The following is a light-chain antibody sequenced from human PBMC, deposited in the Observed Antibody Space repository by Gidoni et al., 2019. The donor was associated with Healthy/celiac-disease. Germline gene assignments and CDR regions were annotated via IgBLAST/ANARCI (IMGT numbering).Light chain of an antibody. V-gene: IGKV4-1*01. J-gene: IGKJ2*01. Sequence: DIVMTQCPDSLAVALGERATINCKSSQSVLYSSNNKNYLAWYQQKPGQPPKLLIYWASTRESGVPDRFSGSGSATDFTLTISSLQAEDVAVYYCQQYYSTPYTFGQGTKLEIK. CDR2: WAS. CDR1: QSVLYSSNNKNY. CDR3: QQYYSTPYT.